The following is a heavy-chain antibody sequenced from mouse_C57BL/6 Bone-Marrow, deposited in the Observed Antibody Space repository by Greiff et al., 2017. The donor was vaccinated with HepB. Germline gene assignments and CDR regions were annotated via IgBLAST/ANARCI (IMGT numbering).Heavy chain of an antibody. V-gene: IGHV3-6*01. J-gene: IGHJ3*01. CDR3: GGFAY. Sequence: EVKLQESGPGLVKPSQSLSLTCSVTGYSITSGYYWNWIRQFPGNKLEWMGYISYDGSNNYNPSLKNRISITRDTSKNQFFLKLNSVTTEDTATYYCGGFAYWGQGTLVTVFA. CDR2: ISYDGSN. CDR1: GYSITSGYY.